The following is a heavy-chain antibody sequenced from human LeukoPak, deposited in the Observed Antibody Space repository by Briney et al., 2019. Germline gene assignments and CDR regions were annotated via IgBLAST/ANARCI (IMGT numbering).Heavy chain of an antibody. CDR2: IYYSGST. CDR1: GGSISSYY. D-gene: IGHD5-18*01. CDR3: ARLEVDTAMIDY. Sequence: SETLSLTCTVSGGSISSYYWSWIRQPPGKGLEWIGYIYYSGSTNYNPSLKSRVTISVDTSKNQFSLKLSSVTAADTAVYYCARLEVDTAMIDYWGQGTLVTVSS. J-gene: IGHJ4*02. V-gene: IGHV4-59*01.